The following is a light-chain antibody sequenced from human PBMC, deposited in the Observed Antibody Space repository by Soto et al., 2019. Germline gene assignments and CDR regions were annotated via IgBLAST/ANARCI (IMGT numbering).Light chain of an antibody. V-gene: IGKV3-15*01. CDR2: GAS. CDR3: QQYNNWPPVT. CDR1: QSVSSN. J-gene: IGKJ3*01. Sequence: EIVMTQSPATLSVSPGERATLSCRASQSVSSNLAWYQQKPGQAPRLLIYGASTRATGIPARFSGSGSGTKFTLTISSLQSEDFAVYYCQQYNNWPPVTFGPGTKVDIK.